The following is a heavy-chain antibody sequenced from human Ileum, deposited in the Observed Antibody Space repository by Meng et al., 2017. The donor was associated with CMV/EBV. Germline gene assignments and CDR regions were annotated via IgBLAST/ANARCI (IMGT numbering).Heavy chain of an antibody. CDR1: GLTFSDAW. V-gene: IGHV3-15*01. D-gene: IGHD1-1*01. CDR2: IKSSTDGGTI. CDR3: TAGTGKTDFDY. Sequence: GGSLRLSCAASGLTFSDAWMSWVRQAPGKGLEWVGGIKSSTDGGTIDYAAPVKGRFTISRDDSKNSLYLQMNSLKTEDTAVYYCTAGTGKTDFDYWGQGTLVTVSS. J-gene: IGHJ4*02.